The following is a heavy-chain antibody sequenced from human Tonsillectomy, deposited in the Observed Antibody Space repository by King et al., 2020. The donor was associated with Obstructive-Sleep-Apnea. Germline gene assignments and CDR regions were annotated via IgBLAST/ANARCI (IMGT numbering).Heavy chain of an antibody. CDR1: GYTFTGYY. V-gene: IGHV1-2*04. CDR3: ARDSLLDYGDYLDY. D-gene: IGHD4-17*01. CDR2: INPNNGDT. Sequence: VQLVESGAEVKKPGASVKVSCKASGYTFTGYYMHWVRQAPGQGLEWMGLINPNNGDTNYAQKFQGWVTMTRGTSLSTAYMGLCRLGSDDTAVYYCARDSLLDYGDYLDYWGQGTLLTVSS. J-gene: IGHJ4*02.